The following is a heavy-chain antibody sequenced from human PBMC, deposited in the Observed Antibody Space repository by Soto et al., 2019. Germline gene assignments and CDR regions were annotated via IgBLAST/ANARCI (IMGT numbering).Heavy chain of an antibody. CDR2: MNPNSGNG. CDR1: GYAFSNNE. V-gene: IGHV1-8*01. Sequence: ASVKFSCQASGYAFSNNEISWVRQATGQGLEWMGWMNPNSGNGGYAQKFQGRVTMTRDTSTSTAYMELSSLASDDTAIYYCARMATSGTLNWFDPWGQGTLVTVSS. J-gene: IGHJ5*02. CDR3: ARMATSGTLNWFDP.